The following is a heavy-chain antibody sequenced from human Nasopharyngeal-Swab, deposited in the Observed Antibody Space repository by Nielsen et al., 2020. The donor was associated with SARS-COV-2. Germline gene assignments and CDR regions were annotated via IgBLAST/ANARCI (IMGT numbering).Heavy chain of an antibody. J-gene: IGHJ6*02. V-gene: IGHV1-18*01. CDR1: GYTFTSYG. CDR3: ARDVESDSSGYYYYYGMDV. CDR2: ISAYNGNT. D-gene: IGHD3-22*01. Sequence: ASVKVSCKASGYTFTSYGISWVRQAPGQGLEWMGWISAYNGNTNYAQKLQGRVTMTIDTSTSTAYMELRSLRSDDTAVYYCARDVESDSSGYYYYYGMDVWGQGTTVTVSS.